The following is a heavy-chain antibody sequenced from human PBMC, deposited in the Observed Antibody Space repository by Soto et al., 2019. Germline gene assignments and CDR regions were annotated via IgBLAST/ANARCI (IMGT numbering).Heavy chain of an antibody. CDR1: GFTFSSYA. V-gene: IGHV3-23*01. Sequence: EVQLLESGGGLVQPGGSLRLSCAASGFTFSSYAMRWVRQAPGKGLEWVSAISGSGGSTYYADSVKGRFTISRDNSQNTREPQMNSRRAEDTAGYYWARRGSGSYYDYWGQGTLVTVSS. CDR3: ARRGSGSYYDY. CDR2: ISGSGGST. J-gene: IGHJ4*02. D-gene: IGHD1-26*01.